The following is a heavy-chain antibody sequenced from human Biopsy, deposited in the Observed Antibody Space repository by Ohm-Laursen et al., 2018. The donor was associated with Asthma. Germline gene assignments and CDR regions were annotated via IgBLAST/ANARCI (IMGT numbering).Heavy chain of an antibody. CDR3: ARIPRRSGSYFVDY. J-gene: IGHJ4*02. V-gene: IGHV4-31*03. Sequence: SQTLSLTCTVSGDSITSGGCCWNWIRQNPGRGVEWIRYIHHSGNIYFNPSLKSRVSFSRDTSKNQFSLRLSSVNAADTAMYYCARIPRRSGSYFVDYWGQGTLVTVSS. CDR2: IHHSGNI. CDR1: GDSITSGGCC. D-gene: IGHD3-22*01.